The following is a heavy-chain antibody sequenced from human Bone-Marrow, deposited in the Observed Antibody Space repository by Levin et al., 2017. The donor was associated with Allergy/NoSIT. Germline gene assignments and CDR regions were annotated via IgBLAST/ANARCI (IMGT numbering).Heavy chain of an antibody. CDR2: VIFNGDT. CDR1: GDSIGNYY. V-gene: IGHV4-59*13. CDR3: ARGKPIDI. J-gene: IGHJ6*02. Sequence: GSLRLSCIVSGDSIGNYYWSWIRQPPGKGLEWIGYVIFNGDTDYNPSLKNRVTMSVDTSRNQFSLKLISVTAADTALYYCARGKPIDIWGQGTTVTVSS.